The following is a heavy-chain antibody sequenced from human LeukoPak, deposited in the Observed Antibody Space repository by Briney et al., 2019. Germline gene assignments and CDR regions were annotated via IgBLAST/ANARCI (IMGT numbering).Heavy chain of an antibody. CDR3: ARQGLFYYDSSGYSHFDY. CDR1: GYSISSGYY. V-gene: IGHV4-38-2*01. J-gene: IGHJ4*02. Sequence: SETLSLTCAVSGYSISSGYYWGWIRQPPGKGLGWIGSIYHSGSTYYNPSLKSRVTISVDTSKNQFSLKLSSVTAADTAVYYSARQGLFYYDSSGYSHFDYWGQGTLVTVSS. CDR2: IYHSGST. D-gene: IGHD3-22*01.